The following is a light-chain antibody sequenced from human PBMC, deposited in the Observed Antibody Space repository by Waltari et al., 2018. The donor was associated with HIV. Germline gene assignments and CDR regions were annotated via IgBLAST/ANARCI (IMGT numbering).Light chain of an antibody. CDR2: QDD. V-gene: IGLV3-1*01. CDR1: KLGDKY. J-gene: IGLJ2*01. CDR3: QAWDSSTEV. Sequence: SDELTQPPSVSVSPGQTASITCSGDKLGDKYVCWYQQKPGQSPVVVISQDDKRPSGIPRRFSGSNSGNTATLAISGTQAMDESDYYCQAWDSSTEVFGGGTKLTV.